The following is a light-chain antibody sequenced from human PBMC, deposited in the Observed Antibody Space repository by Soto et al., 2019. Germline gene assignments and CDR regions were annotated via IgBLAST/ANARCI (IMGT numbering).Light chain of an antibody. CDR3: QQYNNWPWT. V-gene: IGKV3-15*01. CDR2: GAS. Sequence: EIVMTQSPATLSLSPGERATLSCGASQTVSSDLAWYQQKPGQAPRLLIYGASTRDTGIPARFSGSGSGTEFTLTISSLQSEDLALYYCQQYNNWPWTFGQGTKVDIK. J-gene: IGKJ1*01. CDR1: QTVSSD.